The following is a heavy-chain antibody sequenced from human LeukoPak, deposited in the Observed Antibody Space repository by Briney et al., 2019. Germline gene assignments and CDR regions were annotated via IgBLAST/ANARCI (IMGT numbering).Heavy chain of an antibody. D-gene: IGHD3-10*01. V-gene: IGHV3-13*01. Sequence: GGSLRLSCAASGFTFSSYDMHWVRQATGKGLEWVSAIGTAGDTYYPGSVKGRFTISRENAKNSLYLQMNSLRAGDTAVYYCARATMVRGKLSGFDYGGQGTLVTVSS. CDR3: ARATMVRGKLSGFDY. CDR1: GFTFSSYD. J-gene: IGHJ4*02. CDR2: IGTAGDT.